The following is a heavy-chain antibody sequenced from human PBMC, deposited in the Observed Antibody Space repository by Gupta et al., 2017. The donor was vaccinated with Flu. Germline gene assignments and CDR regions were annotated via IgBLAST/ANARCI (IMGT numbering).Heavy chain of an antibody. Sequence: RLVESGGGLVQPGGSLRLSCVVSGFTFSEHYMGWLRQAPGKGLEWVGRIRNKANSYTTEYAASVKDRFTITRDDSKSSLYLQMNSLKNEDTAVYYCSRGETGPSAPGRNDCWGQGTLVTVSS. V-gene: IGHV3-72*01. CDR2: IRNKANSYTT. CDR3: SRGETGPSAPGRNDC. D-gene: IGHD6-13*01. J-gene: IGHJ4*02. CDR1: GFTFSEHY.